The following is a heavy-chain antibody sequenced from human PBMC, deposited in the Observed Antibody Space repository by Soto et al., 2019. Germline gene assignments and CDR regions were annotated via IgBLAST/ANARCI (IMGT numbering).Heavy chain of an antibody. CDR1: GGSISGYY. Sequence: SETLSLTCTVSGGSISGYYWSWIRQPPGKGLEWIGYMYNTGSTVYNPSFKSRVTISVDTSKNQFSLKLNSVTAADTAVYYCARDLWCYCGTDCYPLAVWGQGTTVTVSS. CDR3: ARDLWCYCGTDCYPLAV. CDR2: MYNTGST. J-gene: IGHJ6*02. V-gene: IGHV4-59*01. D-gene: IGHD2-21*02.